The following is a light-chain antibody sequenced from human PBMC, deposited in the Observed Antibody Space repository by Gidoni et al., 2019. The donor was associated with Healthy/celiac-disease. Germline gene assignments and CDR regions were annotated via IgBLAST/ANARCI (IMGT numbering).Light chain of an antibody. CDR2: EGR. CDR1: SSDVGSYNL. Sequence: QSALTQPAPVSGSPGQSITITCTGTSSDVGSYNLVSWYQQHPGKAPKLMIYEGRKRPSGVTNRFSGSKYGNTASLTISGLQAEDEADYYCCSYAGSSTWVFGGGTKLTVL. V-gene: IGLV2-23*01. CDR3: CSYAGSSTWV. J-gene: IGLJ3*02.